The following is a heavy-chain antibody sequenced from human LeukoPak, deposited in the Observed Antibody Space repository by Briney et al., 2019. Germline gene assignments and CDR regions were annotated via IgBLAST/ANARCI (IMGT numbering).Heavy chain of an antibody. Sequence: ASVKVSCKASGCTFTAQYIHWVRQAPGQGLEWVGWINPNSGDTNSAQKFQVRVTMTRDTSISTAYMELSRLRSDDTAVYYCAKEGYDGSYFRLDFWGQGTLVTVSS. J-gene: IGHJ4*02. D-gene: IGHD1-26*01. CDR2: INPNSGDT. CDR3: AKEGYDGSYFRLDF. CDR1: GCTFTAQY. V-gene: IGHV1-2*02.